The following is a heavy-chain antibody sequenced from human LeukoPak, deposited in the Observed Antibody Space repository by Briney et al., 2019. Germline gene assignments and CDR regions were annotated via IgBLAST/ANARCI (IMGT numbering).Heavy chain of an antibody. D-gene: IGHD2/OR15-2a*01. CDR3: ARRGRTFPSWYFDL. V-gene: IGHV4-59*12. CDR2: IYYSGTT. J-gene: IGHJ2*01. Sequence: SETLSLTCTVSGGSISSYYWSWIRQPPGKGLEWIGYIYYSGTTNYNPSLKSRVTISVDTSKNQFSLKLSSVTAADTAVYYCARRGRTFPSWYFDLWGRGTLVTVSS. CDR1: GGSISSYY.